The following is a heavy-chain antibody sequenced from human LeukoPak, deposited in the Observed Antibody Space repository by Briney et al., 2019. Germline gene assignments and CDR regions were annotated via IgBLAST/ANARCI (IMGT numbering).Heavy chain of an antibody. J-gene: IGHJ4*02. CDR2: VYHSGTT. D-gene: IGHD3-9*01. Sequence: PSETLSLTCTVSGGSVSSTTYYWSWIRQPPGKGLEWIGYVYHSGTTNRNPSLKSRVTMSLDTSKNQFSLKLISVTAADTAVYYCARGADWFDYWGQGTLVTVSS. V-gene: IGHV4-61*01. CDR1: GGSVSSTTYY. CDR3: ARGADWFDY.